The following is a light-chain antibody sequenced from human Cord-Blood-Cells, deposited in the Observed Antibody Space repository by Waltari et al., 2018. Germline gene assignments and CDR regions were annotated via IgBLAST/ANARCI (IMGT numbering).Light chain of an antibody. CDR3: CSYAGSSNWV. V-gene: IGLV2-23*01. CDR2: EGS. J-gene: IGLJ3*02. CDR1: SSDVGSYNL. Sequence: QSALTQPASVSGSPGQSITISCTGTSSDVGSYNLVSWYQQHPGKAPKLMIYEGSKRPSGFSNRFSGSKSGNMASLTIAGLQAEDEADYYCCSYAGSSNWVFGGGTKLTVL.